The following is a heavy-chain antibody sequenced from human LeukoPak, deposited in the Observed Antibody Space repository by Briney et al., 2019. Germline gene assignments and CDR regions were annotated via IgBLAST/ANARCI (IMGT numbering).Heavy chain of an antibody. Sequence: PSKTLSLTCTVSGGSINTYYWSWIRQPPGKGLQWIAYLYYSGSNNFNPSLKSRLTISVDTSKNQFSLKLSSVTAADTAVYYCARSGSKPSGGAFDLWGQGTMVTVSS. CDR1: GGSINTYY. CDR2: LYYSGSN. J-gene: IGHJ3*01. CDR3: ARSGSKPSGGAFDL. D-gene: IGHD1-26*01. V-gene: IGHV4-59*08.